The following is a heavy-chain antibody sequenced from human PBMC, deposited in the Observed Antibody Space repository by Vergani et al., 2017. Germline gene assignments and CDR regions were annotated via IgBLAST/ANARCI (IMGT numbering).Heavy chain of an antibody. Sequence: QVQLVQSGAEVKKPGASVKVSCKASGYTFTSYGISWVRQAPGQGLEWMGWISAYNGNTNYAQQLQVRVTMTTDTSTNTAYMKLRSLRSDDTAVYYCERDLLVVMGVEGVYFQHWGQGTLVTVSS. CDR1: GYTFTSYG. V-gene: IGHV1-18*04. D-gene: IGHD2-21*01. J-gene: IGHJ1*01. CDR3: ERDLLVVMGVEGVYFQH. CDR2: ISAYNGNT.